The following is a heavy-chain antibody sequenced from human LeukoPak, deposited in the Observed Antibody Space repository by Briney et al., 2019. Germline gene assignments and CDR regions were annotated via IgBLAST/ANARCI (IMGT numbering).Heavy chain of an antibody. CDR3: ARRIRGAPTDY. Sequence: ASVKVSCKAPGYTFTTYDLNWVRQATGQGLEWMGWVNPSSGNTGYAQKFQGSVTMTRNISITTAYMELSNLTSEDTAVYYCARRIRGAPTDYWGQGTLVTVSS. D-gene: IGHD3-10*01. CDR2: VNPSSGNT. CDR1: GYTFTTYD. V-gene: IGHV1-8*01. J-gene: IGHJ4*02.